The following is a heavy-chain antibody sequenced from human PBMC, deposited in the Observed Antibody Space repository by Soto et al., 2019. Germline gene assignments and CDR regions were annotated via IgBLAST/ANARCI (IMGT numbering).Heavy chain of an antibody. J-gene: IGHJ4*02. CDR3: AKAAVRYCSGGSCYPSDY. CDR2: ISGSGGST. CDR1: GFTFSSYA. D-gene: IGHD2-15*01. Sequence: GGSLRLSCAASGFTFSSYAMSWVRQAPGKGLEWVSAISGSGGSTYYADSVKGRFTISRDNSKNTLYLQMNSLRAEDTAVYYCAKAAVRYCSGGSCYPSDYWGQGTLVTVSS. V-gene: IGHV3-23*01.